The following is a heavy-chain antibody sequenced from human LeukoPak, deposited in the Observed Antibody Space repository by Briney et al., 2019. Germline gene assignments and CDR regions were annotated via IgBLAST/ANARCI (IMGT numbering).Heavy chain of an antibody. J-gene: IGHJ3*01. CDR2: IYYSGST. CDR3: AKAGVRYFDSSGLYAFDF. Sequence: PSETLSLTCAVSGGSISSTSYYWAWIRQPPGKGLEWIGTIYYSGSTYHNPSLKSRVTMSVDTSRNQFSLKLSSVDAADTAVYYCAKAGVRYFDSSGLYAFDFWGQGPTVTVSS. CDR1: GGSISSTSYY. V-gene: IGHV4-39*01. D-gene: IGHD3-22*01.